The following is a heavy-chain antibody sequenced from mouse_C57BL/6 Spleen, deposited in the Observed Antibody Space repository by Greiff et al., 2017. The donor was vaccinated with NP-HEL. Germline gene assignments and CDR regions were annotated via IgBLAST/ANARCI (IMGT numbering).Heavy chain of an antibody. J-gene: IGHJ4*01. CDR2: INPSNGGT. CDR1: GYTFTSYW. Sequence: ASGYTFTSYWMHWVKQRPGQGLEWIGNINPSNGGTNYNEKFKSKATLTVDKSSSTAYMQLSSLTSEDSAVYYCARRSNYVDYYAMDYWGQGTSVTVSS. V-gene: IGHV1-53*01. D-gene: IGHD2-5*01. CDR3: ARRSNYVDYYAMDY.